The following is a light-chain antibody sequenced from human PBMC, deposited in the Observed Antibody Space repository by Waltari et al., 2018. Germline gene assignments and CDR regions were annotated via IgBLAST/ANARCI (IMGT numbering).Light chain of an antibody. V-gene: IGKV4-1*01. CDR1: QSVLYDSNNKNY. CDR3: QQCYGLPLT. CDR2: WAS. Sequence: DIVMTQSPDSLAVSLGERATINCKSSQSVLYDSNNKNYLGWYQKKPGQHPKLLISWASTRESGFPDRFSGSGSVTDFTLTISSLQAEDVAVYYCQQCYGLPLTFGPGTRVDIK. J-gene: IGKJ3*01.